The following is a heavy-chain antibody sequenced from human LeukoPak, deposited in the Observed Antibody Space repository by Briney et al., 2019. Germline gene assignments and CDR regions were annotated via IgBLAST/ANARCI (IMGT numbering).Heavy chain of an antibody. V-gene: IGHV3-23*01. Sequence: GGSLRLSCAASGFTFNNYGLIWVRQAPGKGLEWVAAISNDGGGTMYAAFVEGRFAISRDNSKNTLFLQMNSLRAEDTALYYCAKGSSGYFADLWGQGTLVTVSS. CDR3: AKGSSGYFADL. J-gene: IGHJ5*02. CDR2: ISNDGGGT. CDR1: GFTFNNYG. D-gene: IGHD3-22*01.